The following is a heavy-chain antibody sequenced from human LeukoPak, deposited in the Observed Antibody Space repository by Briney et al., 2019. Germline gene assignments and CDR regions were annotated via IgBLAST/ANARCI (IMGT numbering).Heavy chain of an antibody. CDR2: ISSSGSTI. D-gene: IGHD3-3*01. V-gene: IGHV3-48*03. CDR3: ARVPLFGVVIPFDY. J-gene: IGHJ4*02. CDR1: GFTFSSYE. Sequence: GGSLRLSCAASGFTFSSYEMNWVRQAPGKGLAWVSYISSSGSTIYYADSVKGRFTISRDNAKNSLYLQMNSLRAEDTAVYYCARVPLFGVVIPFDYWGQGTLVTVSS.